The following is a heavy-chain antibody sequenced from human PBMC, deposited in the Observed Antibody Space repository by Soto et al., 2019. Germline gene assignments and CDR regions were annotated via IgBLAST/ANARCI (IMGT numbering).Heavy chain of an antibody. V-gene: IGHV4-31*03. CDR2: IYYSGST. J-gene: IGHJ4*02. D-gene: IGHD2-8*01. CDR1: GGSISSVGYY. Sequence: SETLSLTCTVSGGSISSVGYYWSWIRQHPGKGLEGIGYIYYSGSTYYNPSLKSRVTISVDTSKNQFSLKLSSVTAADTAVYYCARVTRGGVREEAGTFDXWGQGTLVTVSX. CDR3: ARVTRGGVREEAGTFDX.